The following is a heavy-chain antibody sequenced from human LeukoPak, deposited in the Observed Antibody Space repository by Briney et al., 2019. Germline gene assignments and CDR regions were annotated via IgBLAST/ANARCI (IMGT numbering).Heavy chain of an antibody. CDR3: AKSLLTTASGTGRAFDI. Sequence: GGSLRLSCATSRFSFSTYPMGWVRRAPGKGLEWVSGISASGDVTFHADPVKGRFTISRDNSRNTLYLQMNSLRAEDTAEYYCAKSLLTTASGTGRAFDIWGQGTMVTVSA. J-gene: IGHJ3*02. CDR2: ISASGDVT. V-gene: IGHV3-23*01. D-gene: IGHD1-26*01. CDR1: RFSFSTYP.